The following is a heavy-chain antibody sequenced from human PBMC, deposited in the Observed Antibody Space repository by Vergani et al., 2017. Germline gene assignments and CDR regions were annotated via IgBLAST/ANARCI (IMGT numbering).Heavy chain of an antibody. CDR3: GGGDYPGRYFDC. D-gene: IGHD4-17*01. V-gene: IGHV3-33*01. Sequence: QVQLVESGGGVVQPGRSLRLSCAASGFTFSSYGMHWVRQAPGKGLEWVAVIWYDGSNKYYADSVKGRFTISRDNSKNTLYLQMNSLRAEDTAVYYCGGGDYPGRYFDCWGQGTLVTVSS. CDR2: IWYDGSNK. J-gene: IGHJ4*02. CDR1: GFTFSSYG.